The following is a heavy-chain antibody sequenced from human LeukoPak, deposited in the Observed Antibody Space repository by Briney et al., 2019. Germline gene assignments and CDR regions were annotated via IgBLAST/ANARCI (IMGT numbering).Heavy chain of an antibody. V-gene: IGHV3-23*01. CDR3: AKGHHIVVVPAAISLFDY. CDR1: GFTFSSYA. J-gene: IGHJ4*02. CDR2: ISGSGGST. D-gene: IGHD2-2*02. Sequence: GGSLRLSCAASGFTFSSYAMSWVRQALGKGLEWVSAISGSGGSTYYADSVKGRFTISRDNSKNTLYLQMNSLRAEDTAVYYCAKGHHIVVVPAAISLFDYWGQGTLVTVSS.